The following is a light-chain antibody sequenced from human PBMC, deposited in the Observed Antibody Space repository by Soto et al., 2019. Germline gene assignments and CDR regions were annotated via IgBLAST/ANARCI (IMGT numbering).Light chain of an antibody. Sequence: QSALTQPASVSGSPGQSITISCTGNSSDVGSYNLVSWYRQHPGKAPKLMIYESSKRPSGLSNRFSGSKSGNTASLTISGLQAEDEADYYCCSYVGSSTLVFGGGTKVTVL. CDR2: ESS. CDR1: SSDVGSYNL. J-gene: IGLJ3*02. V-gene: IGLV2-23*01. CDR3: CSYVGSSTLV.